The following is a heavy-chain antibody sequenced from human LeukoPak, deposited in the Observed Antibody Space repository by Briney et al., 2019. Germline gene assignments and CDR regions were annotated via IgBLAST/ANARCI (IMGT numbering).Heavy chain of an antibody. J-gene: IGHJ4*02. CDR3: ARAAGGVRGVDTFAY. D-gene: IGHD3-10*01. CDR2: IIPIFGTA. Sequence: SVKVSCKASGGTFSSYAISWVRQAPGQGLEWMGGIIPIFGTANYAQKFQGRVTITADESTSTAYMELSSLRSEDTAVYYCARAAGGVRGVDTFAYWGQGTLVTVSS. V-gene: IGHV1-69*13. CDR1: GGTFSSYA.